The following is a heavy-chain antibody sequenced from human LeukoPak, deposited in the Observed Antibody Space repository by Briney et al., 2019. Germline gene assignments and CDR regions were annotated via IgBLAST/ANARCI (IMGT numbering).Heavy chain of an antibody. D-gene: IGHD6-13*01. J-gene: IGHJ4*02. CDR1: GGSISSYY. CDR3: ARGVYIAAAQYAY. Sequence: SETLSLTCTVSGGSISSYYWRWIRQPPGEGLEWIGYIYYSGTTNYNPSLKSRVTTSVDTSKNQFSLKLSSVTAADTAVYYCARGVYIAAAQYAYWGQGTLVTVSS. CDR2: IYYSGTT. V-gene: IGHV4-59*01.